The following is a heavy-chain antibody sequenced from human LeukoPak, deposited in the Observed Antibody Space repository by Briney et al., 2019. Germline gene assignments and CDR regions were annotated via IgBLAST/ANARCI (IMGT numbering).Heavy chain of an antibody. CDR2: INPSGGST. Sequence: GASVKVSFKAPGYTFTSYYMHWVRQAPGQGLEWMGIINPSGGSTSYAQKFQGRVTMTRDTSTSTVYMELSSLRSEDTAVYYCARAPILEQLGGYWGQGTLVTVSS. J-gene: IGHJ4*02. V-gene: IGHV1-46*01. D-gene: IGHD6-13*01. CDR1: GYTFTSYY. CDR3: ARAPILEQLGGY.